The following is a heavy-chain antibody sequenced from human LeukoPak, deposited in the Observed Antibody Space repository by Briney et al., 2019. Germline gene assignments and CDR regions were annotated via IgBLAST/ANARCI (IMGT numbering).Heavy chain of an antibody. CDR2: ITPSGGST. CDR3: ARGTHIRGVTRPFDS. J-gene: IGHJ4*02. CDR1: GYTFSSYY. Sequence: ASVKVSCKAYGYTFSSYYLHWVRQAPGQGLDWMGIITPSGGSTTYAQKFQGGVTMTRDTSTSTVYMELSSLRSEDTAVYYCARGTHIRGVTRPFDSWGQGTPVTVSS. V-gene: IGHV1-46*01. D-gene: IGHD3-10*01.